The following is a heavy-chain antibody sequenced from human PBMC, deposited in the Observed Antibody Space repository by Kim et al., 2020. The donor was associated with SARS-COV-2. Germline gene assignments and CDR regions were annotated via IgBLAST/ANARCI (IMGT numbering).Heavy chain of an antibody. CDR3: ARVVRLQLIYDAFDI. D-gene: IGHD5-12*01. V-gene: IGHV3-30-3*01. Sequence: GGSLRLSCAASGFTFSSYAMHWVRQAPGKGLEWVAVISYDGSNKYYADSVKGRFTISRDNSKNTLYLQMNSLRAEDTAVYYCARVVRLQLIYDAFDIWGQGTMVTVSS. CDR2: ISYDGSNK. J-gene: IGHJ3*02. CDR1: GFTFSSYA.